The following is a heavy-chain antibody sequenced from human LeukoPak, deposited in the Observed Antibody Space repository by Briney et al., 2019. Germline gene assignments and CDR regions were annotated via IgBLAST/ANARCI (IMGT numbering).Heavy chain of an antibody. CDR3: TRGARTWLLDA. Sequence: PSQTLSLTFTVPGGSISSGVYFWTCISQHPGKGLEWPGYIYYSVSTDYNPPLNSRLTITVDTSIHQFSLKLSSVTAAVSPVECCTRGARTWLLDAWGQGTLVIVSS. CDR2: IYYSVST. V-gene: IGHV4-31*03. CDR1: GGSISSGVYF. J-gene: IGHJ5*02. D-gene: IGHD3-9*01.